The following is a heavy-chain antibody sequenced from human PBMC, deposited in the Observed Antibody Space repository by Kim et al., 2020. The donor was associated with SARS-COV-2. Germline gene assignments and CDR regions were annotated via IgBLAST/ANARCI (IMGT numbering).Heavy chain of an antibody. J-gene: IGHJ6*02. Sequence: GGSLRLSCTASGFTFSTYWMTWVRQAPGKGLEWVANINQDGIEKNYLDSVKGRFIISRDNAKNSLYLQLNSLRVEDTALYYCARKGIPGAVVPYGMDVCGQGTTVTVSS. CDR3: ARKGIPGAVVPYGMDV. CDR1: GFTFSTYW. CDR2: INQDGIEK. V-gene: IGHV3-7*03. D-gene: IGHD6-13*01.